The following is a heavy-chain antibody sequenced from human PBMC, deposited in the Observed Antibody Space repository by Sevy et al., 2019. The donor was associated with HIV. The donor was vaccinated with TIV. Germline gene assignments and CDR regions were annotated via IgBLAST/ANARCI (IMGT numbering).Heavy chain of an antibody. CDR3: ARGVAVSGIPDY. D-gene: IGHD6-19*01. J-gene: IGHJ4*02. CDR1: GGSITSSDYY. CDR2: VYYTGNT. Sequence: SETLSLTCTVSGGSITSSDYYWGWVRQPPGRGLEWLGIVYYTGNTYYNPSLKSRITISVDTSKNQFSLKLSSVTAADTAGFYRARGVAVSGIPDYWGQGTLVTVSS. V-gene: IGHV4-39*01.